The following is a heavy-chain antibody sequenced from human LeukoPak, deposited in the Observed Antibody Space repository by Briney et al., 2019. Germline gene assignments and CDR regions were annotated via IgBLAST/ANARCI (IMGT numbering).Heavy chain of an antibody. V-gene: IGHV3-30*02. D-gene: IGHD3-16*01. CDR3: PTPVIPSAYQETYYMDV. CDR1: GLIFSSYG. J-gene: IGHJ6*03. CDR2: IRHDESKT. Sequence: GGSLRLSCAASGLIFSSYGMHWVRQAPGEGLEWVAYIRHDESKTFYADSVKGRFTISRDNSKNTLYLQMHSLRAEDKALYYCPTPVIPSAYQETYYMDVCGKGTPVTVSS.